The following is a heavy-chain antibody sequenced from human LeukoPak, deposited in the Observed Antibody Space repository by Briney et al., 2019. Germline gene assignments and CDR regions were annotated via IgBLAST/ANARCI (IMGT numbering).Heavy chain of an antibody. D-gene: IGHD6-19*01. CDR2: ISYDGSDK. CDR3: ASLYSSGWYLTDY. J-gene: IGHJ4*02. CDR1: GFTFSSYA. Sequence: GGSLRLSCAASGFTFSSYAMHWVRQAPGKGLEWVALISYDGSDKYYADSVKGRFTISRDNSKNTLYLQMNSLRIEDTAVYYCASLYSSGWYLTDYWGQGTLVTVSS. V-gene: IGHV3-30-3*01.